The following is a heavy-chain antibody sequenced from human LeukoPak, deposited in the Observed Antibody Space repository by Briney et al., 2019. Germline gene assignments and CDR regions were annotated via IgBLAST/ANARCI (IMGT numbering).Heavy chain of an antibody. CDR1: GGSVSSGSYY. D-gene: IGHD6-19*01. J-gene: IGHJ6*02. V-gene: IGHV4-61*01. CDR3: ARDDSGRSSGYFEFYHGMDV. CDR2: IYNSGST. Sequence: SETLSLTCTVSGGSVSSGSYYWSRIRQPPGKGLEWIGYIYNSGSTNYNPSLKSRITMSVDTSKNQFSLKLSSVTAADTAVYYCARDDSGRSSGYFEFYHGMDVWGQGTTVTVSS.